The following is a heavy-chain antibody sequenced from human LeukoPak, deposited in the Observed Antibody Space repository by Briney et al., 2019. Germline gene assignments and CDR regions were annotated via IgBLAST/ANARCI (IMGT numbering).Heavy chain of an antibody. V-gene: IGHV3-7*01. CDR1: GFSFSTFW. J-gene: IGHJ5*02. CDR3: ARGGSSSSGWFDP. D-gene: IGHD6-6*01. Sequence: PGGSLRLSCAASGFSFSTFWMSWVRHAPGQGLEWVANIKQDGSEKYYVGSVKGRFTISRDNTKKSLSLQMNSLRADDTAVYYCARGGSSSSGWFDPWGQGTLVTVSS. CDR2: IKQDGSEK.